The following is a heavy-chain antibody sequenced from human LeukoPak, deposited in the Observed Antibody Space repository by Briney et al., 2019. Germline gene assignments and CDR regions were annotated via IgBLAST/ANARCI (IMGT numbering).Heavy chain of an antibody. Sequence: PGGSLRLSCAASGFTFSSYSMNWVRQAPGKGLEWVSSISSSSSYIYYADSVKGRFTISRDNAKNSLYLQMNSLRAEDTAVYYCARVGSAYDPLDYWGQGTLVTVSS. D-gene: IGHD5-12*01. CDR2: ISSSSSYI. V-gene: IGHV3-21*01. CDR1: GFTFSSYS. CDR3: ARVGSAYDPLDY. J-gene: IGHJ4*02.